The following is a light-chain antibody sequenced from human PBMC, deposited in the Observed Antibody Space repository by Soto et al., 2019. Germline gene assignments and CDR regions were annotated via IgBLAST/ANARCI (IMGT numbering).Light chain of an antibody. CDR2: DTS. CDR3: SITYSGGREV. V-gene: IGLV7-46*01. CDR1: TGAVTSGHW. J-gene: IGLJ2*01. Sequence: QAVVTQEPSLTVSPGGTVTLTCGSSTGAVTSGHWPYWFQQKPGQAPRALIDDTSNKHSWTPARFSGSLHGGKAALTLSGAQPEDEAEYFSSITYSGGREVFGGGTKLTVL.